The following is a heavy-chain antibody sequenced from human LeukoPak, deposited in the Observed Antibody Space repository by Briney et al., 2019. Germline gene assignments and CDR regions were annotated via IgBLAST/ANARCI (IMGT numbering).Heavy chain of an antibody. J-gene: IGHJ4*02. V-gene: IGHV1-3*01. CDR1: GYTFTSYA. CDR3: VRDRDGYNGGDY. CDR2: INAGNGNT. D-gene: IGHD5-24*01. Sequence: ASVKVSCKASGYTFTSYAMHWVRQAPGQRLEWMGWINAGNGNTKYSQEFQGRVTITRDTSASTAYMELRSLRSDDTAVYYCVRDRDGYNGGDYWGQGTLVTVSS.